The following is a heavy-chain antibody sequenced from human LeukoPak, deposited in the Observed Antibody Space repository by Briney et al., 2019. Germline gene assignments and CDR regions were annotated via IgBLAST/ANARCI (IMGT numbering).Heavy chain of an antibody. V-gene: IGHV1-69*13. Sequence: SVKVSCKASGGTVRRFGISWVRQAPGQGLEWMGGIIPIFGTTSYVQKFQGRVTINADESTSTAYMELSSLRSEDTAVYYCARVHMGGYSYGSSDYWGQGTLVTVSS. CDR2: IIPIFGTT. CDR3: ARVHMGGYSYGSSDY. CDR1: GGTVRRFG. D-gene: IGHD5-18*01. J-gene: IGHJ4*02.